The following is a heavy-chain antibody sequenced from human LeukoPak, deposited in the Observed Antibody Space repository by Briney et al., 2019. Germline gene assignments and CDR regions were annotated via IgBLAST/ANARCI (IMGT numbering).Heavy chain of an antibody. J-gene: IGHJ4*02. CDR2: IYYSGST. Sequence: SETLSLTCTVSGGSISSYYWSWIRQPPGKRLEWIGYIYYSGSTNYNPSLKSRVTMSVDTSKNQFSLRLSSVTAADTAVYYCARDKRGDGYGDFDYWGQGTLVTVSS. D-gene: IGHD5-24*01. V-gene: IGHV4-59*01. CDR3: ARDKRGDGYGDFDY. CDR1: GGSISSYY.